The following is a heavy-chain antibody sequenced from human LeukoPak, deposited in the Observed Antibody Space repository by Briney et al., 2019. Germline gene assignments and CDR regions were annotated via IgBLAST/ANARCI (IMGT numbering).Heavy chain of an antibody. D-gene: IGHD3-10*01. CDR3: ARGSGYFGPGSNYQFDY. Sequence: GGSLRLSCAASGFTFSTYTMNWVRQAPGRGLEWVSCISSSSTTISYADSVKGRFTVSRDNAKNSLYLQMNSLRDGDTAVYYCARGSGYFGPGSNYQFDYWGQGSLVTVSS. CDR1: GFTFSTYT. CDR2: ISSSSTTI. V-gene: IGHV3-48*02. J-gene: IGHJ4*02.